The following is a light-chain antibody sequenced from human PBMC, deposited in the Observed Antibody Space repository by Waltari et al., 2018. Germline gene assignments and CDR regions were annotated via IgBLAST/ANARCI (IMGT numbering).Light chain of an antibody. CDR3: QQYYSSPWT. CDR1: EFVGNDY. V-gene: IGKV3-20*01. J-gene: IGKJ1*01. Sequence: EIVLTQSPGTLSWSPGERATLSSRASEFVGNDYLAWYQQKPGQAPRLLIYDASRRATGTPDRFSGSGSGTDFSLTISRLEPEDFAVYYCQQYYSSPWTFGQGTKVDI. CDR2: DAS.